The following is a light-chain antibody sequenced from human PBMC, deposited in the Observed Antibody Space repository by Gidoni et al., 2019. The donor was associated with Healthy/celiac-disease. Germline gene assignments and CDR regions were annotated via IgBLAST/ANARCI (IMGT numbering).Light chain of an antibody. V-gene: IGKV4-1*01. Sequence: IVRTQSPDSLAVSLGERATINCTSSQSVLYSSNNKNYLAWYQQKPGQPPKLLIYWASTRESGVPDRFSGSGSGTDLDLTLSSMQAEDVAVYYCQQYYSTPPLTFXGXTKVEIK. CDR3: QQYYSTPPLT. CDR1: QSVLYSSNNKNY. CDR2: WAS. J-gene: IGKJ4*01.